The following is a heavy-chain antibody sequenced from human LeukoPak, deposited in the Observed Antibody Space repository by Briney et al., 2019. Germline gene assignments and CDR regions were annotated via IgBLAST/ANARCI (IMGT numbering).Heavy chain of an antibody. V-gene: IGHV4-34*01. CDR2: INHSGST. Sequence: PSETLSLTCAVYGGSFSGYYWSWIRQPPGKGLEWIGEINHSGSTNYNPSLKSRVTISVDTSKNQFSLKLSSVTAADTAVYYCARLAGYCSSTSCHSIYMDVWGKGTTVTVSS. D-gene: IGHD2-2*01. J-gene: IGHJ6*03. CDR1: GGSFSGYY. CDR3: ARLAGYCSSTSCHSIYMDV.